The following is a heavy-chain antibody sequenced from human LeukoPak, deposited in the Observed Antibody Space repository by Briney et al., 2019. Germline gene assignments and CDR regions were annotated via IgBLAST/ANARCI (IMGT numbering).Heavy chain of an antibody. D-gene: IGHD3-10*01. CDR1: GYTFTSYD. CDR3: AKDRGWFDP. Sequence: ASVKVSCKASGYTFTSYDISWVRQAPGQGLEWMGWISGYNDNRNYAQKLQGRVTMTTDRSTTTAYMELRSLRSDDTAVYYCAKDRGWFDPWGKGTLVTVS. J-gene: IGHJ5*02. CDR2: ISGYNDNR. V-gene: IGHV1-18*01.